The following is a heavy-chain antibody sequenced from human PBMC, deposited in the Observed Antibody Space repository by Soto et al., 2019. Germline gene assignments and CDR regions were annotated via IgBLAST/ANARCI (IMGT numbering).Heavy chain of an antibody. D-gene: IGHD3-10*01. CDR3: ANVRATYGLRTHDY. J-gene: IGHJ4*02. CDR2: LTGSSSNI. V-gene: IGHV3-23*01. Sequence: GGSLRLSCAASGFSFRNYAMSCVRQAPGKGLEWISTLTGSSSNIYYADSVKGRFAISRDNSRNTLYLQMNSLTAEDTAVYYCANVRATYGLRTHDYCGQGPLVTV. CDR1: GFSFRNYA.